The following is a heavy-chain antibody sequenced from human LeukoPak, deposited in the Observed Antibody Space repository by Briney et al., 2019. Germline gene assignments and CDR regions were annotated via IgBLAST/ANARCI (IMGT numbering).Heavy chain of an antibody. V-gene: IGHV3-74*01. CDR2: INSDGSST. CDR1: GFTFSSNW. J-gene: IGHJ5*02. CDR3: ARDDSNYPFDP. D-gene: IGHD4-4*01. Sequence: GGSLRLSCAASGFTFSSNWMHWVRQAPGKGLVWVSRINSDGSSTYYADSVKGRFTISRDNSKNTLYLQMNSLRAEDTAVYYCARDDSNYPFDPWGQGTLVTVSS.